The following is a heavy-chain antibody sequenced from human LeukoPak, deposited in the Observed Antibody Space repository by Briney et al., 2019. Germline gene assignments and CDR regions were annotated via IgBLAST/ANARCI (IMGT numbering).Heavy chain of an antibody. Sequence: PGGSLRLSCATSGFTFDDSAMHWVRQAPGKGLEWVSLISGDGGSTYYADSVKGRFTISRDNSKNSLYLQMNSLRTEDTALYYCVKDIGEQWFFDYWGQGTLVTVSS. V-gene: IGHV3-43*02. D-gene: IGHD3-10*01. CDR3: VKDIGEQWFFDY. J-gene: IGHJ4*02. CDR1: GFTFDDSA. CDR2: ISGDGGST.